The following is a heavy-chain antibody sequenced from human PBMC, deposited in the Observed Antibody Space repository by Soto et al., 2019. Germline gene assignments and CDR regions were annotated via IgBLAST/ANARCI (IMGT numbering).Heavy chain of an antibody. D-gene: IGHD6-13*01. CDR1: GFSFSTYA. CDR2: ITSSGDIT. CDR3: AKDAAGRVAARFDY. V-gene: IGHV3-23*01. J-gene: IGHJ4*02. Sequence: PGGSLRLSCAASGFSFSTYAMSWVRQAPGKGLDWVSAITSSGDITYYSDSVQGRFTISRDNSNNTLFLQMNSLRADDTAVYYCAKDAAGRVAARFDYWGQGGLVTV.